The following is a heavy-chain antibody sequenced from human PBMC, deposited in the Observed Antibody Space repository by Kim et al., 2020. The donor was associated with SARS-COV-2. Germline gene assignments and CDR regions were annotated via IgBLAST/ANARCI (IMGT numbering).Heavy chain of an antibody. V-gene: IGHV1-18*01. J-gene: IGHJ3*02. D-gene: IGHD3-10*01. Sequence: ASVKVSCKASGYTFTSYGISWVRQAPGQGLEWMGWISAYNGNTNYAQKLQGRVTMTTDTSTSTAYMELRSLRSDDTAVYYCARALWFGEEVGAFDIWGQGTMVTVSS. CDR1: GYTFTSYG. CDR2: ISAYNGNT. CDR3: ARALWFGEEVGAFDI.